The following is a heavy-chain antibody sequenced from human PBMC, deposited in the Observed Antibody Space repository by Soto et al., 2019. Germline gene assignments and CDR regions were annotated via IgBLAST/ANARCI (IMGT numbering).Heavy chain of an antibody. D-gene: IGHD3-22*01. CDR2: IYYSGST. CDR3: AREQLEDLYYDDSSGIPGSYGMDV. CDR1: GGSISSYY. V-gene: IGHV4-59*01. J-gene: IGHJ6*02. Sequence: SETLSLTCTVSGGSISSYYWSWIRQPPGKGLEWIGYIYYSGSTNYNPSLKSRVTISVDTSKNQFSLKLSSVTAADTAVYYCAREQLEDLYYDDSSGIPGSYGMDVWGQGTTVTVSS.